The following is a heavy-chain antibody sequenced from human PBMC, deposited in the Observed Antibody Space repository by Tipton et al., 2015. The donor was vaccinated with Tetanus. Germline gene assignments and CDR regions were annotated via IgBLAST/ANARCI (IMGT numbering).Heavy chain of an antibody. CDR2: IFYSGNS. Sequence: GLVKPSETLSLTCSVSGDSGSRHYWSWIRQPPGKALEWIGDIFYSGNSISNPSFRSRVTMSVDTSRTLFSLTLIAVTAADTAVYCCARWGDASGSTNLYAFDIWGQGTMVSVSS. CDR3: ARWGDASGSTNLYAFDI. J-gene: IGHJ3*02. D-gene: IGHD3-10*01. V-gene: IGHV4-59*02. CDR1: GDSGSRHY.